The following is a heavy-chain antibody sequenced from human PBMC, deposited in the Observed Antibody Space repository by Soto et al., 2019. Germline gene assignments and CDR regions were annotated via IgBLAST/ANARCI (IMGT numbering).Heavy chain of an antibody. Sequence: QVQLVESGGGLVKPGGSLRLSCAASGFTFSDYYMSWIRQAPGKGLAWVSYISSSSSYTNYADSVKGRFTISRDNAKNSLYLHMNSLRAEDTAVYYCARDQARIPSGYYYGMDVWGQGTTVTVSS. CDR1: GFTFSDYY. J-gene: IGHJ6*02. D-gene: IGHD3-10*01. CDR2: ISSSSSYT. CDR3: ARDQARIPSGYYYGMDV. V-gene: IGHV3-11*05.